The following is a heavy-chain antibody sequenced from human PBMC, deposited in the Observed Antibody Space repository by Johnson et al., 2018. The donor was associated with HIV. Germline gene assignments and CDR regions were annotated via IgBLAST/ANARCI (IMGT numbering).Heavy chain of an antibody. D-gene: IGHD3-22*01. CDR2: LSYDGQNK. J-gene: IGHJ3*02. Sequence: VQLLESGGGLVQPGGSLRLSCAGSGLSVTRNYMSWVRQAPGKALEWVAVLSYDGQNKYFGDSVKGRFTISRDNSKTTLYLHMNSLRVEETAVYYCAKANYYVYAFDRRGRGTMVTVSS. V-gene: IGHV3-30*18. CDR3: AKANYYVYAFDR. CDR1: GLSVTRNY.